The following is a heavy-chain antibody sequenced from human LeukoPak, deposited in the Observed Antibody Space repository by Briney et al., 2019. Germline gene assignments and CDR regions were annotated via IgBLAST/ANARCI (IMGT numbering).Heavy chain of an antibody. J-gene: IGHJ5*02. CDR3: GRDEDIPAYPNWIET. CDR2: FSTYTGNT. Sequence: VASVKVSCKASGYSFFNSGITWVRQAPGQGPEWIGWFSTYTGNTNYAEKVQGRITMTTDTSTDTAYMELRSLTSDDTAVYYCGRDEDIPAYPNWIETWGQGTLVTVSS. D-gene: IGHD2-2*01. CDR1: GYSFFNSG. V-gene: IGHV1-18*01.